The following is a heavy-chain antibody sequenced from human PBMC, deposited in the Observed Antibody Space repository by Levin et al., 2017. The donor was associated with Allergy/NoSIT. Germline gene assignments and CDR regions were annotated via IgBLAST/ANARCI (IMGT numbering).Heavy chain of an antibody. J-gene: IGHJ4*02. CDR3: ARVGHYGDYYDY. D-gene: IGHD4-17*01. Sequence: GASVKVSCKASGYTFTSYGISWLRQAPGQGLEWMGWISAYNANTNYAQKLQGRVTMTTDTSTSTAYMDLRRLRSDDTAVYYCARVGHYGDYYDYWGQGTLVTVSS. V-gene: IGHV1-18*01. CDR2: ISAYNANT. CDR1: GYTFTSYG.